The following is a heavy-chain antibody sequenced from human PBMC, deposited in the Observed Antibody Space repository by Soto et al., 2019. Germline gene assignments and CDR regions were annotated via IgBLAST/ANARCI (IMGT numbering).Heavy chain of an antibody. D-gene: IGHD5-18*01. CDR3: ARVIPGYSYGYNDY. CDR2: ISGISTTI. V-gene: IGHV3-48*02. CDR1: GFTFSTYS. J-gene: IGHJ4*02. Sequence: LRLSCAASGFTFSTYSMNWVRQAPGKGLEWVSYISGISTTIYYADSVKGRFTISRDNAKNSLYLQMNSLRDEDTAVYYCARVIPGYSYGYNDYWGQGTLVTVSS.